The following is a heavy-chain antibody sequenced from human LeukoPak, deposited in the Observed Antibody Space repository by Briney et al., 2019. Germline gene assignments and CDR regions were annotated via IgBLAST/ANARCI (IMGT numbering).Heavy chain of an antibody. J-gene: IGHJ4*02. CDR1: GFTFSSYG. Sequence: PGGSLRLSCAASGFTFSSYGLHWVRQAPGKGLEWVAVISYDGSKKYYADSVKGRFTIPRDNSKNTLYLQMNSLRAEDTAMYYCAKGGSCSSTSCYFDYWGQGTLVTVSS. D-gene: IGHD2-2*01. V-gene: IGHV3-30*18. CDR2: ISYDGSKK. CDR3: AKGGSCSSTSCYFDY.